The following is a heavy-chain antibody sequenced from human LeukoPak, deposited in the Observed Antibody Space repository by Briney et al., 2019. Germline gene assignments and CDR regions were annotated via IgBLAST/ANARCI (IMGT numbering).Heavy chain of an antibody. J-gene: IGHJ4*02. CDR1: GGTFSSYV. V-gene: IGHV1-69*13. CDR3: ARGRPVKLVAPYFDY. CDR2: ITGTA. D-gene: IGHD3-9*01. Sequence: GASVKVSCKASGGTFSSYVINWVRQAPGQGLERMGGITGTANYAQKFQGRVTITADESTSTAYMELSSLRSEDTAVYYCARGRPVKLVAPYFDYWGQGTLVTVSS.